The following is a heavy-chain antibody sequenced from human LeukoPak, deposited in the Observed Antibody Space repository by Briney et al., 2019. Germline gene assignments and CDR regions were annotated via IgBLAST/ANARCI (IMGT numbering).Heavy chain of an antibody. J-gene: IGHJ3*02. D-gene: IGHD3-10*01. CDR2: IWNDGSHE. CDR3: AKRDAKISGSDSFDI. CDR1: GFTFSKYG. V-gene: IGHV3-33*06. Sequence: GGSLRLSCAGSGFTFSKYGMHWVRQAPGKALEWVAVIWNDGSHENYADSVKGRFTISRDNFENTLYLQMSSLRAEDTAMYFCAKRDAKISGSDSFDIWGQGTMVTVSS.